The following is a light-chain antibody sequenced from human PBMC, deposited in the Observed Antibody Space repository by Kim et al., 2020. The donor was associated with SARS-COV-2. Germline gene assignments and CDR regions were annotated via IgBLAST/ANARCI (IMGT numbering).Light chain of an antibody. J-gene: IGKJ4*01. CDR1: QSISGW. V-gene: IGKV1-5*03. CDR2: KAS. Sequence: DIQMTQSPSTLSASVGDRVTITCRASQSISGWLAWYKQKPGKAPKLLMYKASSLESGVPSRFSGSGSGTEFTLTISSLQPDDFATYYCQQYKSSSPLTFGGGTKVDIK. CDR3: QQYKSSSPLT.